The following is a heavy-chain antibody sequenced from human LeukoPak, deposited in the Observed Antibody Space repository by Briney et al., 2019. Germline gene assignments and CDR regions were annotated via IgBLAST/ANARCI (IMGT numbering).Heavy chain of an antibody. Sequence: ASVKVSCKASGYTFTSYYMHWVRQAPGQGLEWMGIINPSGGSTSYAQKFQGRVTMTRDTSTSTVYMELSSLRSEDTAVYYCARAVGATTWAYYYYYMDVWGKGTTVTVSS. CDR3: ARAVGATTWAYYYYYMDV. V-gene: IGHV1-46*03. CDR1: GYTFTSYY. CDR2: INPSGGST. J-gene: IGHJ6*03. D-gene: IGHD1-26*01.